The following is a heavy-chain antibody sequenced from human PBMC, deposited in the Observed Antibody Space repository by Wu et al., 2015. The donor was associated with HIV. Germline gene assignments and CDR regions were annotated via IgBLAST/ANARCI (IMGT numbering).Heavy chain of an antibody. CDR2: INPNSGAS. J-gene: IGHJ4*02. Sequence: QVQLLQSGAEVKKPGGSLKVSCKASGYTFTAYQIHWVRQAPGQGLEWVGWINPNSGASGFAQKFQGRVAMSTDTPVTTVHMDLNRLRSDDTAIYYCARDSPLLVGYDYWAQGTLVTVSS. CDR1: GYTFTAYQ. V-gene: IGHV1-2*02. D-gene: IGHD1-26*01. CDR3: ARDSPLLVGYDY.